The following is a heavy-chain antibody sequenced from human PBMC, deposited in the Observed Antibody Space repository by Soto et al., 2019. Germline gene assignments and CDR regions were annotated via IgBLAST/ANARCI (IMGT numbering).Heavy chain of an antibody. D-gene: IGHD4-4*01. V-gene: IGHV1-8*01. CDR1: GYPFTKYD. Sequence: ASVEVSGKASGYPFTKYDINWVRQATGQGLEWMGWINPNSGNTGYSQKFQGRVTMTRNTSISTAYMELSSLRFDDTAVYYCARSPPRVEKDNYAGGWFDPWGQATLVTVSS. CDR3: ARSPPRVEKDNYAGGWFDP. J-gene: IGHJ5*02. CDR2: INPNSGNT.